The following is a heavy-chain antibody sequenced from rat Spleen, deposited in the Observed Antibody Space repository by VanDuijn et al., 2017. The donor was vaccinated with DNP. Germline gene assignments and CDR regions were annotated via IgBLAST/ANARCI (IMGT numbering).Heavy chain of an antibody. V-gene: IGHV5S23*01. CDR2: ISTSGGST. J-gene: IGHJ2*01. CDR1: GFTFSNYD. CDR3: AGQGANLPFDY. Sequence: EVQLVESGGGLVQPGGSLKLSCAASGFTFSNYDMAWVRQAPTKGLEWVASISTSGGSTYYRDSVKGRFTISRDNAKSRLYLQMNSLKSEDTATYYCAGQGANLPFDYWGQGVVVTVSS. D-gene: IGHD5-1*01.